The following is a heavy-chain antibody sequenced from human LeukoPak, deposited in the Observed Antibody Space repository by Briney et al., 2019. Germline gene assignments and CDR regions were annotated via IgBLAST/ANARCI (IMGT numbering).Heavy chain of an antibody. CDR3: AKDWSVVVPAAADY. CDR1: GFPFSSYA. CDR2: IGATGGST. D-gene: IGHD2-2*01. J-gene: IGHJ4*02. Sequence: PGGSLRLSCAASGFPFSSYAMNWVRQAPGKGLEWLSAIGATGGSTFYADSVKGRFTISRDNSKNTLYLQMNSLRAEDTAFYYCAKDWSVVVPAAADYWGQGTVVTVSS. V-gene: IGHV3-23*01.